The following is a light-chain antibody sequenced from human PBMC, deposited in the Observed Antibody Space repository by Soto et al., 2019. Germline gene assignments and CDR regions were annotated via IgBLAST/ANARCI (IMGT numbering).Light chain of an antibody. J-gene: IGKJ5*01. Sequence: AIQLTQSPSSLSAYVGDRVTITCRASQDSSSALAWYQQKPGKAPKLLIYDASSLESGVPSRFSESGSGTDFTLTISSLQPEDFAAYYCQQFNDYPITFGQGTRLEIK. CDR1: QDSSSA. CDR3: QQFNDYPIT. V-gene: IGKV1D-13*01. CDR2: DAS.